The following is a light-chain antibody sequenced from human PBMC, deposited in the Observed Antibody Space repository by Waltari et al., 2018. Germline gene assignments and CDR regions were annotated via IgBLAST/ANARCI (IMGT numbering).Light chain of an antibody. CDR3: MQALQTPYT. CDR1: QSLLHSKGYNY. V-gene: IGKV2-28*01. J-gene: IGKJ2*01. Sequence: DIVMPQSPLSLPVTPGEAASISCRSSQSLLHSKGYNYLDWYLQKPGQSPQLLIYLGSNRASGVPDRFSGSGSGTDFTLKISRVEAEDVGVYYCMQALQTPYTFGQGTKLEIK. CDR2: LGS.